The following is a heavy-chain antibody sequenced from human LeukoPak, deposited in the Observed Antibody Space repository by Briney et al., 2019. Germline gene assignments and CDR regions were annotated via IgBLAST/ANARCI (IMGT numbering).Heavy chain of an antibody. D-gene: IGHD4-23*01. V-gene: IGHV3-15*01. CDR2: IKSKTDGGTT. J-gene: IGHJ4*02. CDR1: GFTFSNAW. Sequence: PGGSLRLSCAASGFTFSNAWMSWVRQAPGKGLEWVGRIKSKTDGGTTDYAAPVKGRFTISRDDSKNTLYLQMNSLKTGDTAVYYCTTDRYGGNSIDYWGQGTLVTVSS. CDR3: TTDRYGGNSIDY.